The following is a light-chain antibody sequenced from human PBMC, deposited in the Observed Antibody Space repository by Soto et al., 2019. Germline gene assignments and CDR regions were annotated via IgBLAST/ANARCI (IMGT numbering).Light chain of an antibody. CDR2: RNN. V-gene: IGLV1-47*01. CDR3: ATWDDSLGRYV. Sequence: QSVLTQPPSASGAPRQRATISCSGSSPNIGGDYVFWYQQLPGTAPKVLIYRNNQRPSGVPDRFSGSKSGTSASLAISGLRSEDEADYYCATWDDSLGRYVFGTGTKVTVL. J-gene: IGLJ1*01. CDR1: SPNIGGDY.